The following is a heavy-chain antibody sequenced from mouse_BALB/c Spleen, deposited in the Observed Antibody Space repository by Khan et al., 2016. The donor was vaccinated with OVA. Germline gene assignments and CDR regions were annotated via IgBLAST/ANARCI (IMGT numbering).Heavy chain of an antibody. CDR3: ARSGYDYGRGALFAY. Sequence: QVQLKESGPGLVQPSQSLSITCTVSGCSLSNYSVHWVRQSPGKGLEWLGVIWSDGSTDYNAAFISRLTISKDNSRSQVFFKMNSLQPNDTAIYYCARSGYDYGRGALFAYWGQGTLVTVSA. CDR2: IWSDGST. CDR1: GCSLSNYS. D-gene: IGHD2-4*01. J-gene: IGHJ3*01. V-gene: IGHV2-2*02.